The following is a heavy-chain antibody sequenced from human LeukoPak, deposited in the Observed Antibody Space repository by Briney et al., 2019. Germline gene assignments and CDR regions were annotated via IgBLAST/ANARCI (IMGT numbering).Heavy chain of an antibody. J-gene: IGHJ4*02. Sequence: SETLSLTCAVYGGSFSGYYWSWIRQPPGKGLEWIGEINHSGSTNYNPSLKSRVTISVDTSKNQFSLKLSSVTAADTAVYYCASRGIAAAGKGTRIDYWGQGTLVTVSS. CDR2: INHSGST. D-gene: IGHD6-13*01. V-gene: IGHV4-34*01. CDR3: ASRGIAAAGKGTRIDY. CDR1: GGSFSGYY.